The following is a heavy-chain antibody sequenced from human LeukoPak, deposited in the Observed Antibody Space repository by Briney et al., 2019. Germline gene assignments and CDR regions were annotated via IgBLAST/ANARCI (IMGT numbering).Heavy chain of an antibody. CDR1: GFTFSNAW. J-gene: IGHJ4*02. D-gene: IGHD1-26*01. CDR2: FRGKADGGTI. V-gene: IGHV3-15*01. Sequence: GGSLRLSCEASGFTFSNAWMSWVRRGPGKGLEWVGRFRGKADGGTIEYAAPVKGRFTISRDDSKNTLFLQMSSLKTEDTAVYYCVRRVGATYYDFWGQGTLVTVSS. CDR3: VRRVGATYYDF.